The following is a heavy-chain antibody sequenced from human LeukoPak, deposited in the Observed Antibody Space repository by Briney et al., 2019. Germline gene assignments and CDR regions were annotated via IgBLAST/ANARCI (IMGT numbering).Heavy chain of an antibody. CDR1: GFTFRGYA. V-gene: IGHV3-23*01. J-gene: IGHJ4*02. CDR2: ISGSAGST. D-gene: IGHD3-10*01. Sequence: QPGGPLSPSFPAPGFTFRGYAMTWVRQPPGKGLEWVSVISGSAGSTYYADSVKGRFTISRDNSKNTLYLQRNSLRAEDTAVYYCADGRRGSGSYYMPSRWGQGTLVTVSS. CDR3: ADGRRGSGSYYMPSR.